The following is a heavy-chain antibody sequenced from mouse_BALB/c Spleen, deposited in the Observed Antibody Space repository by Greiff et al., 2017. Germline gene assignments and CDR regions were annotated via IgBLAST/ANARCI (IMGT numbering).Heavy chain of an antibody. J-gene: IGHJ2*01. CDR2: IWAGGST. Sequence: VQLKESGPGLVAPSQSLSITCTVSGFSLTSYGVHWVRQPPGKGLEWLGVIWAGGSTNYNSALMSRLSISKDNSKSQVFLKMNSLQTDDTAMYYCARDQRAYFDYWGQGTTLTVSS. CDR1: GFSLTSYG. CDR3: ARDQRAYFDY. V-gene: IGHV2-9*02. D-gene: IGHD3-3*01.